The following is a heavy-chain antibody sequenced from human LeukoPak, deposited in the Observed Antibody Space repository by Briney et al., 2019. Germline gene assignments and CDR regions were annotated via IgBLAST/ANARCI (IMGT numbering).Heavy chain of an antibody. CDR3: TFGYSSGWYDY. CDR2: IRSKAYGGTT. J-gene: IGHJ4*02. D-gene: IGHD6-19*01. V-gene: IGHV3-49*04. Sequence: GGSLRLSCTASGFTFGVYAMSWVRQAPGKGLEWVGFIRSKAYGGTTEYAASVKGRFTISRDDSKSIAYLQMNSLKTEDTAVYYCTFGYSSGWYDYWGQGTLVTVSS. CDR1: GFTFGVYA.